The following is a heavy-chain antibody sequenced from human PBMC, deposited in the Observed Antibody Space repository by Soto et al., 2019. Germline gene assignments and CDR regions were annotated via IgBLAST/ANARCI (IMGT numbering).Heavy chain of an antibody. CDR2: ITSSSGSI. J-gene: IGHJ5*01. CDR1: GFTFSTYS. Sequence: GGSLRLSCATSGFTFSTYSMNWVRQAPEKGLEWISYITSSSGSIFYSDAVKGRFTISRDNAKNSLYLQMNSLRAEDTAVYYCARGFDSWGRGTLVTVSS. CDR3: ARGFDS. V-gene: IGHV3-48*01.